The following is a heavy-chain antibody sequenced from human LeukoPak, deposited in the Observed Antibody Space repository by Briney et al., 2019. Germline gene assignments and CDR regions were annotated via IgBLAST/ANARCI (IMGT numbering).Heavy chain of an antibody. V-gene: IGHV3-7*03. J-gene: IGHJ6*04. D-gene: IGHD2-2*01. Sequence: GGSLRLSCAASGFTFSSYWMSWVRQAPGKGLEWVANIKQDGSEKYYVDSVKGRFTISRDNAKNSLYLQMNSPRAEDTAVYYCARDLVVVPAAHYYYYYGMDVWGKGTTVTVSS. CDR2: IKQDGSEK. CDR1: GFTFSSYW. CDR3: ARDLVVVPAAHYYYYYGMDV.